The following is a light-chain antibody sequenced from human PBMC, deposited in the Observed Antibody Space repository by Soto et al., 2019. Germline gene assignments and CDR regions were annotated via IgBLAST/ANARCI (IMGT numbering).Light chain of an antibody. CDR1: NIGSKS. Sequence: SYELTQPPSVSVAPGKTASITCGGNNIGSKSVHWYQQKPGQSPVLVVYYDSDRPSGIPERFSGSNSGNTATLTISRVEDGDEADDYCQVWDSSIDHLGVFGGGTKVTVL. CDR3: QVWDSSIDHLGV. CDR2: YDS. V-gene: IGLV3-21*04. J-gene: IGLJ3*02.